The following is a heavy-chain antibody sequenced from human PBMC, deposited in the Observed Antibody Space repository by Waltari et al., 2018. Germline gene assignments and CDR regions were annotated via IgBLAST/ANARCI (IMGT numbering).Heavy chain of an antibody. Sequence: QVQLVQSGSELKKPGASVKVSCKASGYTFTSYAMNWVRQAPGQGLEWMGWINTNTGNPTYAQGFTGRFVFSLDTSVSTAYLQISSLRSEDTAVYYCAKPPIVGATSYAFDIWGQGTMVTVSS. D-gene: IGHD1-26*01. CDR3: AKPPIVGATSYAFDI. J-gene: IGHJ3*02. CDR2: INTNTGNP. V-gene: IGHV7-4-1*02. CDR1: GYTFTSYA.